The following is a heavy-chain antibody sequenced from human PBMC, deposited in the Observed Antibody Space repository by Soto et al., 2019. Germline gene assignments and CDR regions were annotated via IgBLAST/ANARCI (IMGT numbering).Heavy chain of an antibody. CDR3: ARTNYGADFDY. J-gene: IGHJ4*02. V-gene: IGHV2-70*04. CDR1: GFTFSSYAM. Sequence: LRLSCAASGFTFSSYAMHWIRQPPGKAPEWLARIDWDDDKYYSTALKTRLTISKDTSKNQVVLTMTNMDPVDTATYYCARTNYGADFDYWGQGTLVTVSS. D-gene: IGHD4-17*01. CDR2: IDWDDDK.